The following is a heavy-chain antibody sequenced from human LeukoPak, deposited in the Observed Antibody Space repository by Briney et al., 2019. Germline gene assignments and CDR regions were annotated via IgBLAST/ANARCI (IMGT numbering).Heavy chain of an antibody. D-gene: IGHD2-15*01. J-gene: IGHJ5*02. CDR2: IYYSGST. CDR1: GGSISSSNYY. V-gene: IGHV4-39*01. Sequence: PSETLCLTCTVSGGSISSSNYYWGWIRQPPGKGLEWIGSIYYSGSTYYNPSLKSRVTISVDTSKNQFSLKLSSVTAADTAVYYCARLDGYCSGGSCYSVSFVDPWGQGTLLTVSS. CDR3: ARLDGYCSGGSCYSVSFVDP.